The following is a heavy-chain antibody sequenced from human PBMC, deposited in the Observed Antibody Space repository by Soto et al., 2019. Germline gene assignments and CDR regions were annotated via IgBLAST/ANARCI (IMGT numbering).Heavy chain of an antibody. CDR1: GFTFSSYS. CDR2: ISSSSSTI. J-gene: IGHJ6*02. V-gene: IGHV3-48*02. D-gene: IGHD2-2*02. CDR3: AGPYCSSTSCDNYYYYYGMDV. Sequence: GGSLRLSCAASGFTFSSYSMNWVRQAPGKGLEWVSYISSSSSTIYYADSVKGRFTISRDNAKNSLYLQMNSLRDEDTAVYYCAGPYCSSTSCDNYYYYYGMDVWGQGTTVTVSS.